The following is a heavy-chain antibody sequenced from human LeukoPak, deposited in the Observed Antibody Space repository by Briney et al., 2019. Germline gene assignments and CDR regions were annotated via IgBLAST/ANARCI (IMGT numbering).Heavy chain of an antibody. CDR1: GGSISGYY. CDR2: IYDSGST. D-gene: IGHD6-13*01. V-gene: IGHV4-59*01. CDR3: ARDLGAVAGAGTYAFDI. Sequence: PSETLSLTCTVSGGSISGYYWSWIRQPPGKGLEWIGYIYDSGSTDYNPSLKSRVTMSVDTSKNQISLKLSSVTAADTAVYYCARDLGAVAGAGTYAFDIWGQGTVVTVSS. J-gene: IGHJ3*02.